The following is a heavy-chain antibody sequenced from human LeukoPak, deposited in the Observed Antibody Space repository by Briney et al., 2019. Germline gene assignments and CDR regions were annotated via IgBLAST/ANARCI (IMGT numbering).Heavy chain of an antibody. J-gene: IGHJ3*01. CDR1: GFSVGRHR. D-gene: IGHD2-15*01. CDR3: ARVGTYCSGGSCHGDHAFAL. CDR2: IWYDGSNK. Sequence: GGSLRLACAASGFSVGRHRMHWVRQAPGKGLEWVAVIWYDGSNKYYADSVKGRFTISRDNSKNKLYLQMNNLRAEDMAVYYGARVGTYCSGGSCHGDHAFALRCQGTMVTVSS. V-gene: IGHV3-33*08.